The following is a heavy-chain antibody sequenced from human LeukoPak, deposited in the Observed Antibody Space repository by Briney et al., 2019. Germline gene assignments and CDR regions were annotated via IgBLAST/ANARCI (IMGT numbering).Heavy chain of an antibody. D-gene: IGHD5-12*01. J-gene: IGHJ3*02. CDR1: GGTFSSYA. CDR3: ASSFVDSGYDYDDAFDI. Sequence: SVKVSCKASGGTFSSYAISWVRQAPGQGLAWMGRIIPILGIANYAQKFQGRVTITADKSTSTAYMELSSLRSEDTAVYYCASSFVDSGYDYDDAFDIWGQGTMVTVSS. CDR2: IIPILGIA. V-gene: IGHV1-69*04.